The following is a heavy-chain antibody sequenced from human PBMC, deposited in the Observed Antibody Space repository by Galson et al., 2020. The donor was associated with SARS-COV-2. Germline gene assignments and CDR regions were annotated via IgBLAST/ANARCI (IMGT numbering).Heavy chain of an antibody. CDR2: IAYGGNKK. Sequence: GGSLRLTCAASGFSFSDYKMHWVRQAPGKGLEWVAVIAYGGNKKYYADSVKGRFNISGDNSTNTLYLQMTSLRPEDTAVYYCSRGLVWGFGAGLDPWGQGTLVTVSS. CDR3: SRGLVWGFGAGLDP. V-gene: IGHV3-30*04. J-gene: IGHJ5*02. CDR1: GFSFSDYK. D-gene: IGHD1-26*01.